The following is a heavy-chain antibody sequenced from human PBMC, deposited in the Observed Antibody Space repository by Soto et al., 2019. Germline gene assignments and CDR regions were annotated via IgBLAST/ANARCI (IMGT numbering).Heavy chain of an antibody. CDR1: GFTFNNYW. D-gene: IGHD4-4*01. V-gene: IGHV3-7*01. Sequence: EVQLVESGGGLVQPGGSLRLSCAASGFTFNNYWMNWVRQAPGKGLEWVANIKEDGSDKHYVDSVKGRFTISRDNPKNSLFLQMNSLRAEDTAVYYCVTDRDYSKADWGQGTLVTVSS. CDR2: IKEDGSDK. J-gene: IGHJ4*02. CDR3: VTDRDYSKAD.